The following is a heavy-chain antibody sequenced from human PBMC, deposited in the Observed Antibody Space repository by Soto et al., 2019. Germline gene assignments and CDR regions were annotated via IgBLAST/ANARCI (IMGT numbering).Heavy chain of an antibody. CDR3: ARAMVVTQNWFDP. CDR1: GGSISSGDYY. V-gene: IGHV4-30-4*01. D-gene: IGHD2-21*02. CDR2: IYYSGST. J-gene: IGHJ5*02. Sequence: SETLSLTCTVSGGSISSGDYYWSWIRQPPGKGLEWIGYIYYSGSTYYNPSLKSRVTISVDTSKNRFSLKLSSVTAADTAVYYCARAMVVTQNWFDPWGQGTLVTVS.